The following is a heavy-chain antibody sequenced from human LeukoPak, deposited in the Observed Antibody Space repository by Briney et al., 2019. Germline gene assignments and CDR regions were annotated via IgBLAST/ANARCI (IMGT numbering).Heavy chain of an antibody. J-gene: IGHJ4*02. CDR3: ARAGYSSSWYAAPTDY. Sequence: GGSLRLSCAASGFTFSDYYMSWIRQAPGKGLEWVSYISSSGSTIYYADSVKGRFTISRDNAKNSLYLQMNSLRAEDTAVYYCARAGYSSSWYAAPTDYWGQGTLVTVSS. D-gene: IGHD6-13*01. V-gene: IGHV3-11*01. CDR2: ISSSGSTI. CDR1: GFTFSDYY.